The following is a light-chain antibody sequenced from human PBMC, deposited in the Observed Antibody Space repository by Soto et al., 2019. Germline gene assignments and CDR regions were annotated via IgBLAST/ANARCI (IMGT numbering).Light chain of an antibody. J-gene: IGKJ1*01. CDR2: GAS. V-gene: IGKV3-15*01. Sequence: EIVMTQSPATLSVSPGERATLSCSASQSVSSNLAWYQQKPGQAPRLLIYGASTRATGIPARFSGSGSGTEFTLNISSLQSEDFAVYYCQQYNNWPPWTFGPGTNVEIK. CDR1: QSVSSN. CDR3: QQYNNWPPWT.